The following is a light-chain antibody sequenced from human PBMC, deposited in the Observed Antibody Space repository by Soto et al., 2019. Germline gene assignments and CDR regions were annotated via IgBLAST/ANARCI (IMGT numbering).Light chain of an antibody. CDR3: QKYNPAPT. J-gene: IGKJ4*01. Sequence: DIQMTQSPSSLSASVGDRVTITCRASQGSSNYLAWYQQKPWKVPELLIYAASTLQSGVPSRFSGSGSGTDFTLTISSLQPEDVATYYCQKYNPAPTFGGGTKVEIK. V-gene: IGKV1-27*01. CDR2: AAS. CDR1: QGSSNY.